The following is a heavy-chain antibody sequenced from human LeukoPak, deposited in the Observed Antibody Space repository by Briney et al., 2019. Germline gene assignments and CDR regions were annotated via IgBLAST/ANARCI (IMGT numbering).Heavy chain of an antibody. V-gene: IGHV3-48*03. Sequence: GGSLRLSCAASGFTFSSYEMNWVRQAPRKGLETVSYISSSGSTIYYADSVKGRFTISRDNAKNSLYLQMNTLRAEDTAVYYCARDRYSTLGDMVRGAFDPWGQGTLVTVSS. CDR2: ISSSGSTI. CDR1: GFTFSSYE. D-gene: IGHD3-10*01. CDR3: ARDRYSTLGDMVRGAFDP. J-gene: IGHJ5*02.